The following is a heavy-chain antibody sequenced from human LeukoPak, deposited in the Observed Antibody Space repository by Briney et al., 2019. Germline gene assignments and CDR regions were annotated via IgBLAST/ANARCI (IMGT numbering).Heavy chain of an antibody. CDR2: ISGSGGSI. V-gene: IGHV3-23*01. CDR1: GFTFSSYS. J-gene: IGHJ4*02. D-gene: IGHD6-19*01. CDR3: ARDQTVAGPSTFDS. Sequence: PGGSLRLSCAASGFTFSSYSMNWVRQAPGKGLEWVSAISGSGGSIYYADSVKGRFTISRDNAQKTLHLQMNSLRAEDSAVYYCARDQTVAGPSTFDSWGQGTLVTVSS.